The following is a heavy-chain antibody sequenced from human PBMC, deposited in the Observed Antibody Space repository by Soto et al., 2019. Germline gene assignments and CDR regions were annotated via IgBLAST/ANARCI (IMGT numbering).Heavy chain of an antibody. CDR3: ARLWGALANIACWFGP. CDR2: ISHTGSN. J-gene: IGHJ5*02. CDR1: NGSITNDNW. D-gene: IGHD2-21*01. V-gene: IGHV4-4*02. Sequence: QVQLLESAPGLVKPSGPLSLTFAVSNGSITNDNWWSWVRQSAEKALEWIGEISHTGSNNYNPSLRSRLIISIETDKNNLSLRLSSMTAAATAVYYWARLWGALANIACWFGPWGQGALVTVSS.